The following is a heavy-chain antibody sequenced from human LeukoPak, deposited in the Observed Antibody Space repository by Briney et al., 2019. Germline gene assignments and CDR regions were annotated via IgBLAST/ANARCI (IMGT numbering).Heavy chain of an antibody. CDR2: MDPNSGNT. CDR3: ARVFNRYSYGTPPGY. CDR1: GYTFTSYD. J-gene: IGHJ4*02. D-gene: IGHD5-18*01. Sequence: ASVKVSCKASGYTFTSYDINWVRQATGQGLEWMGWMDPNSGNTGYAQKFQGRVTMTRNTSISTAYMELSSLRSEDTAVYYCARVFNRYSYGTPPGYWGQGTLATVSS. V-gene: IGHV1-8*01.